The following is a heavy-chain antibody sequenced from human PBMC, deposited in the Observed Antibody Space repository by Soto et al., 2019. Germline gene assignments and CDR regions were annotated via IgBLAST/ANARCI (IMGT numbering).Heavy chain of an antibody. CDR2: ISGRGNTV. D-gene: IGHD6-13*01. Sequence: EVQLVESGGGLVQPGGSLRLSCAASGFTFSSYEMNWVRQAPGKGLEWVSYISGRGNTVFYADSVKGRFSISRDNAKNSLFLQMNSLRVDDTAVYYCARGEAAAIFDYWGQGTLVTVSS. J-gene: IGHJ4*02. CDR1: GFTFSSYE. CDR3: ARGEAAAIFDY. V-gene: IGHV3-48*03.